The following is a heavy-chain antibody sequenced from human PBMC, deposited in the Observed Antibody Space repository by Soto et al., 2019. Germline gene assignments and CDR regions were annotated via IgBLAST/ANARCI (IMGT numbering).Heavy chain of an antibody. Sequence: GGSLRLSCAASGFTFSSYGMHWVRQAPGKGLEWVAVIWYDGSNKYYADSVKGRFTISRDNSKNTLYLQMNSLRAEGTAVYYCARSPDCISTSCYFDYWGQGTLVTVSS. V-gene: IGHV3-33*01. CDR1: GFTFSSYG. CDR2: IWYDGSNK. D-gene: IGHD2-2*01. J-gene: IGHJ4*02. CDR3: ARSPDCISTSCYFDY.